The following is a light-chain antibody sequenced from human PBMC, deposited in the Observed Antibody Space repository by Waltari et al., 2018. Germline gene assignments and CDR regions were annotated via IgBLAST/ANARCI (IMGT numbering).Light chain of an antibody. Sequence: DIQMTQSPSSLSASVGERVTTTCRTSQGISNHLAWFQQKPGKAPKSLIYGASSLQSGVPSKFIGSGSGTDFTLTISSLQPEDFAVYYCQQYGSSLTFGGGTKVEIK. J-gene: IGKJ4*01. V-gene: IGKV1-16*02. CDR3: QQYGSSLT. CDR2: GAS. CDR1: QGISNH.